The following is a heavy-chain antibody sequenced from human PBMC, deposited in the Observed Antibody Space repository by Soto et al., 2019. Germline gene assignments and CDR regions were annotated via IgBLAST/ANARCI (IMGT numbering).Heavy chain of an antibody. V-gene: IGHV1-69*13. CDR3: ARGRGYSGDDHYYYFDMDV. J-gene: IGHJ6*02. D-gene: IGHD5-12*01. Sequence: ASVKVSCKASGGTFNNYPITWVRQAPGQGLEWMGGSIPIFGTANYAQKFQGRVTISVDESTSTAYMELSSLRSEDTAVYYCARGRGYSGDDHYYYFDMDVWGQGTTVTVSS. CDR1: GGTFNNYP. CDR2: SIPIFGTA.